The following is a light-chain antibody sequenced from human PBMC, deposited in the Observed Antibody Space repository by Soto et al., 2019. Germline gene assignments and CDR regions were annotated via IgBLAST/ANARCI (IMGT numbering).Light chain of an antibody. Sequence: DLQLTPSPSSLSASVGDRVTITCRASQSISSYLNWYQQKPGKAPKLLIYAASSLQSGVPSRFSGSGSGTDFTLTISSLQPEDFATYYCQQSYSTPRFGQGTKVDIK. CDR2: AAS. V-gene: IGKV1-39*01. CDR3: QQSYSTPR. CDR1: QSISSY. J-gene: IGKJ1*01.